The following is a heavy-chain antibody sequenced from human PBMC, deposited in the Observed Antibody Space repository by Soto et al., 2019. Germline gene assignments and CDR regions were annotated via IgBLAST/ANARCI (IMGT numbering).Heavy chain of an antibody. V-gene: IGHV1-69*01. Sequence: QVQLVQSGAEVKKPGSSVKVSCKASGGTFSRYSINWVRQAPGQGLEWMGEIIPIFGTANYAQKFQGRVTIPVDESTSTAYKEPSSLRSEDADVYYCASDGGRHSGGIDSWGQGTVVTVS. CDR2: IIPIFGTA. J-gene: IGHJ4*02. D-gene: IGHD1-26*01. CDR3: ASDGGRHSGGIDS. CDR1: GGTFSRYS.